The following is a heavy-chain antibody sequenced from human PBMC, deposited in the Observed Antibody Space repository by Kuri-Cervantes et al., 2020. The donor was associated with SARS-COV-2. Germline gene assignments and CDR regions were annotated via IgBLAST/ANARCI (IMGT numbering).Heavy chain of an antibody. V-gene: IGHV3-73*01. CDR2: VRGKANNYAT. J-gene: IGHJ4*02. CDR3: TTDDLFWSGYYETDY. Sequence: GGSLRLSCEVSGFLFSASAIHWVRQGSGKGLEWVGRVRGKANNYATAYAASVKGRFTISRDDSKNMAYLQMNSLKTEDTAVYYCTTDDLFWSGYYETDYWGQGTLVTVSS. D-gene: IGHD3-3*01. CDR1: GFLFSASA.